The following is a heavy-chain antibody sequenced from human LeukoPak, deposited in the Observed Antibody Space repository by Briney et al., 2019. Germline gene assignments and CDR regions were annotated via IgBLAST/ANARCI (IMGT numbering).Heavy chain of an antibody. CDR1: GGSISSSSYY. J-gene: IGHJ4*02. D-gene: IGHD6-13*01. Sequence: SETLSLTCTVSGGSISSSSYYWGWIRQPPGKGLEWIGSIYYSGSTNYNPSLKSRVTISVDKSKNQFSLKLSFVTAADTAVYYCASYTRIAAAGLLDYWGQGTLVTVSS. CDR3: ASYTRIAAAGLLDY. CDR2: IYYSGST. V-gene: IGHV4-39*07.